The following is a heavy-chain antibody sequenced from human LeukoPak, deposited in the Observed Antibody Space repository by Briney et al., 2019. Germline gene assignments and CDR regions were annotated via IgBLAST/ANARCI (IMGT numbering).Heavy chain of an antibody. D-gene: IGHD3-10*01. J-gene: IGHJ4*02. V-gene: IGHV3-66*04. CDR2: IYSGGST. CDR3: ARRYYGSGSYYLALSS. Sequence: KELEWVTVIYSGGSTYYADSVKGRFTISKDNSKNTLYLQMNSLRAEDTAVYYCARRYYGSGSYYLALSSWGQGTLVTVSS.